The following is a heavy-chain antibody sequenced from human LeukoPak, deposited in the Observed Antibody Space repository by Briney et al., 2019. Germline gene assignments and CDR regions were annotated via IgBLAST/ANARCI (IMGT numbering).Heavy chain of an antibody. V-gene: IGHV3-48*04. CDR2: ISSSGSTI. CDR1: GFTFSRHS. Sequence: GGSLRLSCAASGFTFSRHSMNWVRQAPGKGLEWVSYISSSGSTIYYADSVKGRFTIPRDNAKNSLYLQMNSLRAEDTAVYYCAELGITMIGGVWGKGTTVTISS. CDR3: AELGITMIGGV. J-gene: IGHJ6*04. D-gene: IGHD3-10*02.